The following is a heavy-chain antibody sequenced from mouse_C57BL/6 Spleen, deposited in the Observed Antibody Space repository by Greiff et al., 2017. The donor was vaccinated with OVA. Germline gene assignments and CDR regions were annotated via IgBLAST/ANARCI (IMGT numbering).Heavy chain of an antibody. CDR1: GYTFTSYW. CDR3: AREDGYYGFAY. Sequence: QVQLQQPGAELVKPGASVKMSCKASGYTFTSYWITWVKQRPGQGLEWIGDIYPGSGSTNYNEMFKSKATLPVDTSSSTAYMQLSSLTSEDSAGYYCAREDGYYGFAYWGQGTLVTVSA. D-gene: IGHD2-3*01. CDR2: IYPGSGST. V-gene: IGHV1-55*01. J-gene: IGHJ3*01.